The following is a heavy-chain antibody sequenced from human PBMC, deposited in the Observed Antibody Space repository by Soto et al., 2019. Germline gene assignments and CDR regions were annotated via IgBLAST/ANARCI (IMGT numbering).Heavy chain of an antibody. V-gene: IGHV3-73*01. Sequence: GGSLRLSCAASGFTFSGSAMHWVRQASGKGLEWVGRIRSKANSYATAYAASVKGRFTISRDDSKNTAYLQMNSLKTEDTAVYYCTSLRYRIETENWFDPWGQGTLVTVSS. D-gene: IGHD3-9*01. CDR1: GFTFSGSA. CDR2: IRSKANSYAT. J-gene: IGHJ5*02. CDR3: TSLRYRIETENWFDP.